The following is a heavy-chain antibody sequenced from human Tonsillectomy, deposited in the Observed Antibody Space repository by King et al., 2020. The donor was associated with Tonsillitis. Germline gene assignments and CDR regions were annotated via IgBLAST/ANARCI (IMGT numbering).Heavy chain of an antibody. CDR1: GFNFDDFA. Sequence: VQLVESGGGLVQPGRSLRLSCAASGFNFDDFAMHWVRPAPGEGLEWVSGISWNSGRVIYADSVKGRFTISRDHAKNSLYLQMSSLRAEDTALYYCAKDVTSIVSSYSYYMDVWGKGTTVTVSS. D-gene: IGHD5/OR15-5a*01. V-gene: IGHV3-9*01. CDR2: ISWNSGRV. J-gene: IGHJ6*03. CDR3: AKDVTSIVSSYSYYMDV.